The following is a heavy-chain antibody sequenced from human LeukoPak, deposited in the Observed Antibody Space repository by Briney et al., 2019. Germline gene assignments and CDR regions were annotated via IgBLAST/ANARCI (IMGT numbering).Heavy chain of an antibody. J-gene: IGHJ4*02. CDR1: GFTFSSYG. CDR2: ISSSGSTT. Sequence: GGSLRLSCAASGFTFSSYGMDWVRQAPGKGLEWASYISSSGSTTYYADSVKGRFTMSRDNAKNSLFLQMNSLRVEDTAVYYCARYLFPYYFDYWGQGTLVIVSS. CDR3: ARYLFPYYFDY. V-gene: IGHV3-48*03.